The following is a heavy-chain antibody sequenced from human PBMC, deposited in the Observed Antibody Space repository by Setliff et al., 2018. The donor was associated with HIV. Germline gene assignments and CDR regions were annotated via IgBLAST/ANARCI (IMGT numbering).Heavy chain of an antibody. CDR1: GGSFSGYY. CDR2: INYGRTT. J-gene: IGHJ3*02. Sequence: PSETLSLTCAVYGGSFSGYYWTWVRQPPGKGSEWIGEINYGRTTNYNPSLESRVSMSVDKSKNQFSVKLTSVTAADTAVYYCARDQTGVAAAAFGGGSAWSDEGFDIWGQGTMVTVSS. D-gene: IGHD6-13*01. V-gene: IGHV4-34*01. CDR3: ARDQTGVAAAAFGGGSAWSDEGFDI.